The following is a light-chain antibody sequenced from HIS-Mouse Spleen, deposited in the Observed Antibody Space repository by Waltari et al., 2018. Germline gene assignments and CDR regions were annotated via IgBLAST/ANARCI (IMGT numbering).Light chain of an antibody. V-gene: IGKV1-39*01. Sequence: DIQMTQSPSSLSASVGDRVTITCRASQSISSYLNWYQQKPGKAPKLLIYAASSLQSGVPSRFSGIGSGTDVNLTISSLPPEGFATYYCQQSYSTPYTFGQGTKLEIK. J-gene: IGKJ2*01. CDR3: QQSYSTPYT. CDR1: QSISSY. CDR2: AAS.